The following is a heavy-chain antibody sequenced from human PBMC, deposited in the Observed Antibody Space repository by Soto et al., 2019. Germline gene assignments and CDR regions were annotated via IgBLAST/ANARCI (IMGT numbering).Heavy chain of an antibody. Sequence: QVQLVQSGAEVKKPGSSVKVSCKASGGTFSSYTISWVRQAPGQGLEWMGRIIPILGIANYAQKFQGRVTITADKSTSTAYMELSSLRTEDTAVYYCARDWIYGDYDFGWFDPWGQGTLVTVSS. CDR3: ARDWIYGDYDFGWFDP. J-gene: IGHJ5*02. CDR2: IIPILGIA. V-gene: IGHV1-69*08. D-gene: IGHD4-17*01. CDR1: GGTFSSYT.